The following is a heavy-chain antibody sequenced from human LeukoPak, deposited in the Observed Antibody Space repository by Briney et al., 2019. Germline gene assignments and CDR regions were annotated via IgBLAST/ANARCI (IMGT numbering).Heavy chain of an antibody. CDR3: ARGDCSSTSCYTYPDAFDI. CDR1: GGSISSGGYY. D-gene: IGHD2-2*02. V-gene: IGHV4-31*03. CDR2: IYYSGST. Sequence: SETLSLTCTVSGGSISSGGYYWSWIRQHPGKGLEWIGYIYYSGSTYYNPSLKSRVTISVDTSKNQFSLKLSSVTAADTAVYYCARGDCSSTSCYTYPDAFDIWGQGTMVTVSS. J-gene: IGHJ3*02.